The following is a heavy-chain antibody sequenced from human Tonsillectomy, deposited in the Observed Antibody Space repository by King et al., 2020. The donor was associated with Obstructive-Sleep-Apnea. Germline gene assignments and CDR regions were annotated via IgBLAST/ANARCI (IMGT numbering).Heavy chain of an antibody. Sequence: DVQLVESGGGLVQPGGSLRLSCAASGFTLSNHWMHWVRQAPGEGLVWVSRINSDGSSADYTDSVKGRFTISRDNAKNTLYLQMNSLRVEDTAVYNCARGATISWYGGAMDVWGQGTTVTVSS. CDR3: ARGATISWYGGAMDV. J-gene: IGHJ6*02. CDR1: GFTLSNHW. V-gene: IGHV3-74*01. D-gene: IGHD6-13*01. CDR2: INSDGSSA.